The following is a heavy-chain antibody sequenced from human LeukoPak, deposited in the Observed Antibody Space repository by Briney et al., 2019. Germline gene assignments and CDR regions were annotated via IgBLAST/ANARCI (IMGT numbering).Heavy chain of an antibody. CDR2: ISGSAGST. CDR3: AKAIRTSCYGCNMDV. Sequence: GGSLRLSCAASDFTFSSYAMSWVRQAPGKGLAWVSTISGSAGSTYYADSVKGRFTISRDNSKNTLYLQLNSLRAEDTAVYCCAKAIRTSCYGCNMDVWGKGTTVTVSS. CDR1: DFTFSSYA. V-gene: IGHV3-23*01. D-gene: IGHD2-2*01. J-gene: IGHJ6*03.